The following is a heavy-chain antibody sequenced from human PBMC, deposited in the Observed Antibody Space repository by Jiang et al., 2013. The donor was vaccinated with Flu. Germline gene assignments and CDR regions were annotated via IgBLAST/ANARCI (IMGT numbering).Heavy chain of an antibody. CDR1: GFTFSYYW. V-gene: IGHV3-7*01. Sequence: QLVESGGGLVQPGGSLRLSCAASGFTFSYYWMSWVRQAPGKGLEWVANIKQDGSEKYYVDSVKGRFTISRDNAKNSLYLQMNSLRAEDTAVYYCARLYLEAFDIWGQGAMVTVSS. D-gene: IGHD1-1*01. J-gene: IGHJ3*02. CDR2: IKQDGSEK. CDR3: ARLYLEAFDI.